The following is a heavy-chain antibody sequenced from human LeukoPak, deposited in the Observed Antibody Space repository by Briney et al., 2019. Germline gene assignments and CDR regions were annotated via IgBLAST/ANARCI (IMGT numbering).Heavy chain of an antibody. D-gene: IGHD3-10*01. Sequence: GGSLRLSCAASGFTFSSYSMNWVRQAPGKGLEWVSYISVSTSIIYYADSVKGRFTISRDNAKNSLYLQMNSLRVEDTAVYYCARVGSTCIASVPKGLLWFGESSCSPFFDYWGQGTLVTVSS. CDR1: GFTFSSYS. CDR3: ARVGSTCIASVPKGLLWFGESSCSPFFDY. V-gene: IGHV3-48*01. CDR2: ISVSTSII. J-gene: IGHJ4*02.